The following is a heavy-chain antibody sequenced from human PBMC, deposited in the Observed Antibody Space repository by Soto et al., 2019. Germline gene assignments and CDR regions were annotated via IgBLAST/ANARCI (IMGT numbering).Heavy chain of an antibody. V-gene: IGHV3-21*06. CDR1: GFTFTRYS. CDR2: ISSTTNYI. J-gene: IGHJ4*02. CDR3: ARESEDLTSNFDY. Sequence: EVQLVESGGGLVKPGGSLRLSCAASGFTFTRYSMNWVRQAPGKGLEGVSSISSTTNYIYYVDSMKGRFTISRDNAKNSLYLEMNSLRAEYTSVYYCARESEDLTSNFDYWGQGTLVTVSS.